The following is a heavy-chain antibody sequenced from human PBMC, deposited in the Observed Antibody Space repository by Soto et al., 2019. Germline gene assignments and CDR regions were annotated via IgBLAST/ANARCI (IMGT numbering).Heavy chain of an antibody. D-gene: IGHD3-16*01. Sequence: SETLSPTCTVLCGSIRSSSYYWGWIRQPPGKGLEWNGSIYYSGSTYYNPSLKSRVTISVDTSKNQFSLKLSSVTAADTAVYYCARIPYYDYVWGSLIGWFDPWGQGTLVTVS. CDR2: IYYSGST. CDR3: ARIPYYDYVWGSLIGWFDP. CDR1: CGSIRSSSYY. V-gene: IGHV4-39*01. J-gene: IGHJ5*02.